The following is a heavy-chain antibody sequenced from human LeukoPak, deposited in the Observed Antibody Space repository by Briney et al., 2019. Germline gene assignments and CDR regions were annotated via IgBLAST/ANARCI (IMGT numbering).Heavy chain of an antibody. D-gene: IGHD3-10*01. J-gene: IGHJ4*02. CDR3: AKVAKYYYGSETYYFFEH. Sequence: PGGSLRLSCAASGFTFDDYGMSWVRQAPGKGLEWVSGINWNGGSTAYADSVKGRFTISRDNAKNSLYLQMNSLRVEDTAVYYCAKVAKYYYGSETYYFFEHWGQGTPVTASS. CDR1: GFTFDDYG. CDR2: INWNGGST. V-gene: IGHV3-20*04.